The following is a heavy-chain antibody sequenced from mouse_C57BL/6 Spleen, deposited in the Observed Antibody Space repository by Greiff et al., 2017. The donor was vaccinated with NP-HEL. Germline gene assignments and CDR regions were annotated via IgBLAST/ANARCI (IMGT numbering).Heavy chain of an antibody. J-gene: IGHJ4*01. CDR3: ASYGNDYAMDY. D-gene: IGHD2-1*01. CDR1: GFSLTSYG. Sequence: QVQLQQPGPGLVQPSQSLSITCTVSGFSLTSYGVHWVRQSPGKGLEWLGVIWSGGSTDSNAAFISRLSISKDNSKSQVFFKMNSLQADDTAIYYCASYGNDYAMDYWGQGTSVTVSS. CDR2: IWSGGST. V-gene: IGHV2-2*01.